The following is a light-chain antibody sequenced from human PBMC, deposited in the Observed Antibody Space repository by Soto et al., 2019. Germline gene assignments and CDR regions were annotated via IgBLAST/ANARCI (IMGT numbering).Light chain of an antibody. CDR2: DAS. J-gene: IGKJ1*01. V-gene: IGKV4-1*01. CDR3: QQYGSSGT. CDR1: QSVLYSPNNKNY. Sequence: TECPTYKDVSLCERATINCKCNQSVLYSPNNKNYLAWYQQKPGKAPKLLIFDASSLESGVPSRFSGSGSGTDFTLTISRLEPEDFAVYYCQQYGSSGTFGQGTKVDI.